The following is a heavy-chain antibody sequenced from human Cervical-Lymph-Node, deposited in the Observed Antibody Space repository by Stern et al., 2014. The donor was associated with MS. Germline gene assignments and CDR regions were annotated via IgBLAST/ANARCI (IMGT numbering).Heavy chain of an antibody. J-gene: IGHJ4*02. D-gene: IGHD5-18*01. V-gene: IGHV4-34*01. Sequence: QVQLQQWGAGLLKPSETLSLTCAVYGGSFSGYYWSWIRQPPGKGLEWIGEINHSGSTNYNPSLKSRVTISVDPSKNQFSLKLSSVTAADTAVYYCAIVRLGYSYGYYYWGQGTLVTVSS. CDR1: GGSFSGYY. CDR2: INHSGST. CDR3: AIVRLGYSYGYYY.